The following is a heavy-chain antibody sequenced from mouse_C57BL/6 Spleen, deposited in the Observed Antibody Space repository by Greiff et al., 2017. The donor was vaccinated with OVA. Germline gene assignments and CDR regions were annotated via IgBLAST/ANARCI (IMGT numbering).Heavy chain of an antibody. CDR3: TRSPKFITTVVARYFDV. Sequence: QVQLQQSGAELVRPGASVTLSCKASGYTFTDYEMHWGKQTPVHGLEWIGAIDPETGGTAYNQKFKGKAILTADKSSSTAYMELRSLTSEDSAVYYCTRSPKFITTVVARYFDVWGTGTTVTVSS. CDR1: GYTFTDYE. J-gene: IGHJ1*03. CDR2: IDPETGGT. D-gene: IGHD1-1*01. V-gene: IGHV1-15*01.